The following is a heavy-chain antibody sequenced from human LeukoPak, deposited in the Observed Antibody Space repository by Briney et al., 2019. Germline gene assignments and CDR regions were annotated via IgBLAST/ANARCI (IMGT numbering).Heavy chain of an antibody. CDR2: ISSSGSTI. CDR3: ARIHGGSWYFDY. J-gene: IGHJ4*02. D-gene: IGHD6-13*01. V-gene: IGHV3-11*01. CDR1: GFTFGDYA. Sequence: PGGSLRLSCTASGFTFGDYAMSWIRQAPGKGLEWVSYISSSGSTIYYADSVKGRFTISRDNAKNSLYLQMNSLRAEDTAVYYCARIHGGSWYFDYWGQGTLVTVSS.